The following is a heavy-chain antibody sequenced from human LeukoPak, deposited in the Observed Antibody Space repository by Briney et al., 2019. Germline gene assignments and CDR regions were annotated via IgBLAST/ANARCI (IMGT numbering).Heavy chain of an antibody. CDR3: ARNHFDY. J-gene: IGHJ4*02. Sequence: GGSLRLSCAASGFTFSSYGMHWVRQAPGKGLEWVAVISYDGSNKYYADSVKGRFTISRDNSKNTLYLQMNSLRAEDTAVYYCARNHFDYWGQGTLVTVSS. CDR1: GFTFSSYG. CDR2: ISYDGSNK. V-gene: IGHV3-30*03.